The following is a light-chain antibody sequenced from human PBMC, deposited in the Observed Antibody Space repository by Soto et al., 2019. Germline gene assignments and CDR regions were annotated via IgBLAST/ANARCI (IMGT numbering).Light chain of an antibody. J-gene: IGKJ3*01. V-gene: IGKV3-11*01. CDR1: QSVSSY. CDR3: QQRSNWPVT. CDR2: DAS. Sequence: IVLTQSPATLSLSPGERATLSCRASQSVSSYLAWYQQRPGQAPRLLIYDASNRATGIPARFSGSGSGTDFTLIISSLEPEDFAVYYCQQRSNWPVTFGPGTKVDIK.